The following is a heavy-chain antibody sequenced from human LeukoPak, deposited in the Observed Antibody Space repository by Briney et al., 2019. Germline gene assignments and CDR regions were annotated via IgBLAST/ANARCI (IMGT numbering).Heavy chain of an antibody. Sequence: GGSLRLSCAASGFTFSSYSMNWVRQAPGKGLEWVSHITSSISTMYYADSVKGRFTISRDNAKNSLYLQMNSLRAEDMAVYYCARGIDAWGQGTLVTVSS. CDR2: ITSSISTM. D-gene: IGHD2-15*01. V-gene: IGHV3-48*01. CDR3: ARGIDA. CDR1: GFTFSSYS. J-gene: IGHJ5*02.